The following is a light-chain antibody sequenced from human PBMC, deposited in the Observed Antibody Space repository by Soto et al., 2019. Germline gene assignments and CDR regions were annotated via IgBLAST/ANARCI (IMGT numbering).Light chain of an antibody. CDR3: SSYAGSSTLYV. Sequence: QSALTQPASVSGSPGQSITISCTGTSSDVGGYKYVSWYQQHPGKAPKLMIYDVSNRPSGVSNRFSGSKSGNTASLTISGLQAEDEADYYCSSYAGSSTLYVFGAGTKVTVL. V-gene: IGLV2-14*01. J-gene: IGLJ1*01. CDR1: SSDVGGYKY. CDR2: DVS.